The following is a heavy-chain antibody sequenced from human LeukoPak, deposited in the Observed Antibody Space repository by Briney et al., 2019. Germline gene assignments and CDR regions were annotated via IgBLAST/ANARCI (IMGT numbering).Heavy chain of an antibody. CDR1: GGSISSSSYY. CDR3: ARGRYFWSGRYYYYYMDV. V-gene: IGHV4-39*07. CDR2: IYYSGST. Sequence: PSETLSLTCTVSGGSISSSSYYWGWIRQPPGKGLEWIGSIYYSGSTYYNPSLKSRVTISVDTSKNQFSLKLSSVTAADTAVYYCARGRYFWSGRYYYYYMDVWGKGTTVTVSS. D-gene: IGHD3-3*01. J-gene: IGHJ6*03.